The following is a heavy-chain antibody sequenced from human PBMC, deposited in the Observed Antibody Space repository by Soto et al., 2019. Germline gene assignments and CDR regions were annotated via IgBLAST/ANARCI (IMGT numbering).Heavy chain of an antibody. CDR2: INHSGST. V-gene: IGHV4-34*01. CDR1: GGSFSGYY. Sequence: SETLSLTCAVYGGSFSGYYWSWIRQPPGKGLEWIGEINHSGSTNYNPSLKSRVTISVDTSKNQFSLKLSSVTAADTAMYYCARRHSHDFYDKNSYVPWGQGTQVTVSS. CDR3: ARRHSHDFYDKNSYVP. D-gene: IGHD3-22*01. J-gene: IGHJ4*02.